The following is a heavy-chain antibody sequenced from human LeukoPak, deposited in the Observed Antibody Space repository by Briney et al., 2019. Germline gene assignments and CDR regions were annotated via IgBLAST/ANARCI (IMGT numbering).Heavy chain of an antibody. Sequence: GASVKVSCKASGGTFSSYAISWVRQAPGQGLEWMGGIIPIFGTANYAQKFQGRVTITADKSTSTAYMELSSLRSEDTAVYYCASSRRAAARSYFDYWGLGTLVTVSS. CDR3: ASSRRAAARSYFDY. V-gene: IGHV1-69*06. J-gene: IGHJ4*02. CDR2: IIPIFGTA. D-gene: IGHD6-13*01. CDR1: GGTFSSYA.